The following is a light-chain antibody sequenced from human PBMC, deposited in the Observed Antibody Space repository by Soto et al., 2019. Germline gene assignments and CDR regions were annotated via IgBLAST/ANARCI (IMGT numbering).Light chain of an antibody. CDR2: GVT. Sequence: QSALTQPTSVSGSPGQSITISCTGNHNDIGTYDYVSWYQQHPGRAPRLLIHGVTTRPSGISDRFSASKSGLTASLTISGLQPEDEADYYCSSFTYNRTYVLGHGTKVTV. CDR3: SSFTYNRTYV. J-gene: IGLJ1*01. CDR1: HNDIGTYDY. V-gene: IGLV2-14*03.